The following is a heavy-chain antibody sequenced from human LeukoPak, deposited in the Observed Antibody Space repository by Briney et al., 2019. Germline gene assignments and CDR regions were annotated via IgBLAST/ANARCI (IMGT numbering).Heavy chain of an antibody. D-gene: IGHD5-18*01. CDR2: FDPEDGET. CDR3: ATASRGYSYGNLDY. V-gene: IGHV1-24*01. J-gene: IGHJ4*02. Sequence: ASVTVSCKVSGYTLTELSMHWVRQAPGKGLEWMGGFDPEDGETIYAQKFQGRVTMTEDTSTDTAYMELSSLRSEDTAVYYCATASRGYSYGNLDYWGQGTLVTVSS. CDR1: GYTLTELS.